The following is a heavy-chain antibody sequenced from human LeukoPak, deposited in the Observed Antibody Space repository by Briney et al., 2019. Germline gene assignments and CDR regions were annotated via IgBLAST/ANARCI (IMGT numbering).Heavy chain of an antibody. CDR2: IRSKAYGGTT. CDR1: GFTFGDYA. Sequence: GGSLRLSCTASGFTFGDYAMSWVRQASGKGLEWVGFIRSKAYGGTTEYAASVKGRFTISRDDSKSIAYPQMNSLKTEDTAVYYCTRDRGPGEWFGDPFDYWGQGTLVTVSS. D-gene: IGHD3-10*01. CDR3: TRDRGPGEWFGDPFDY. J-gene: IGHJ4*02. V-gene: IGHV3-49*04.